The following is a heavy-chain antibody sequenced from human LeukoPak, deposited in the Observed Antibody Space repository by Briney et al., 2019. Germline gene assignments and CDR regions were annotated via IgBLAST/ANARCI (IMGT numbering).Heavy chain of an antibody. Sequence: GGSLRLSCAASGFTFSSYSMNWVRQAPGKGLEWVSSISSSSSYIYYADSVKGRFTISRDNAKNSLYLQMNSPRAEDTAVYYCARVHLGSSWLFDYWGQGTLVTVSS. V-gene: IGHV3-21*01. D-gene: IGHD6-13*01. CDR2: ISSSSSYI. CDR1: GFTFSSYS. J-gene: IGHJ4*02. CDR3: ARVHLGSSWLFDY.